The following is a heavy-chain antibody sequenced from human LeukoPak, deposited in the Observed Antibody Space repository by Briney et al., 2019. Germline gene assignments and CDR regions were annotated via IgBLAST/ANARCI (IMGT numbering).Heavy chain of an antibody. Sequence: PSETLSLTCTVSGGSISSGSYYWSWIRQPAGKGLEWIGRIYTSGSTNYNPSLKSRVTISVDTSKNQFSLKLSSVTAADTAVYYCASFGGFNSGELDYWGQGTLVTVSS. CDR2: IYTSGST. V-gene: IGHV4-61*02. CDR1: GGSISSGSYY. D-gene: IGHD3-10*01. J-gene: IGHJ4*02. CDR3: ASFGGFNSGELDY.